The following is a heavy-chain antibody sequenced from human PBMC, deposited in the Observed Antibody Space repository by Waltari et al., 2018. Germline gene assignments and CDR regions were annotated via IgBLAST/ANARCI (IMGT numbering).Heavy chain of an antibody. CDR1: GGSFSGYY. J-gene: IGHJ6*02. CDR3: AREDPTTVSGRGYYGMDV. Sequence: QVQLQQWGAGLLKPSETLSLTCAVYGGSFSGYYWSWIRQPPGKGLEWIGEINHSGSTNYTPSRKSRVTISVDTSKNQFSLKLSSVTAADTAVYYCAREDPTTVSGRGYYGMDVWGQGTTVTVSS. D-gene: IGHD4-4*01. CDR2: INHSGST. V-gene: IGHV4-34*01.